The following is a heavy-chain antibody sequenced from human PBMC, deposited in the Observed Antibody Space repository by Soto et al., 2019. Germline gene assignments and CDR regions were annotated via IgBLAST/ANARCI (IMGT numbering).Heavy chain of an antibody. Sequence: VQLVQSGAEVKKPGSSVKLSSKASGGTFNRYTISWVRQAPGQGLELMGGITPIFGTANYAQKFQGRVAIIADESTSAAYMELRSLRSEDTAVYYCALWGFRDGNNSKYNYSGMDVCGQGTTVTVSS. CDR3: ALWGFRDGNNSKYNYSGMDV. D-gene: IGHD1-1*01. CDR2: ITPIFGTA. J-gene: IGHJ6*02. V-gene: IGHV1-69*01. CDR1: GGTFNRYT.